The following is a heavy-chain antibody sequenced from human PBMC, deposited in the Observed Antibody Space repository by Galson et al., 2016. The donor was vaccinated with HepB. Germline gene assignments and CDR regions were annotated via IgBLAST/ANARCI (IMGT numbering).Heavy chain of an antibody. V-gene: IGHV3-30*02. J-gene: IGHJ4*02. CDR1: GFTFSSYG. CDR2: IRFDGSNK. CDR3: ARDFDY. Sequence: SLRLSCAASGFTFSSYGMHWVRQAPGRGLEWVTFIRFDGSNKYYADSVKGRFTISRDNSKDTLYLQMNSLRAEDTAVYYCARDFDYWGQGTLVTVSS.